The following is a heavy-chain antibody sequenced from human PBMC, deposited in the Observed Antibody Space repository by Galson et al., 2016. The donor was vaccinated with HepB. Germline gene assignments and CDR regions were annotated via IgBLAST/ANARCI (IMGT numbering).Heavy chain of an antibody. D-gene: IGHD2-2*02. J-gene: IGHJ5*02. CDR3: VRNLYTTSRVS. CDR1: GFSLDDSY. CDR2: VYGGGST. V-gene: IGHV3-66*01. Sequence: SLRLSCAVSGFSLDDSYMTWVRQTPGERLEWVSVVYGGGSTYYADSVKGRFTISRDTSKNTVYLQLNSRRVEDTAVYYCVRNLYTTSRVSWGQGTVVTVSS.